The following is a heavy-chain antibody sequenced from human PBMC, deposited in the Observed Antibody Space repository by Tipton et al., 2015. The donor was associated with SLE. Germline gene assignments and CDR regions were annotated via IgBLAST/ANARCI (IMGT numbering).Heavy chain of an antibody. CDR3: ARPRRDGWRGGHWFDP. Sequence: TLSLTCAVYGGSFSGYYWGWIRQPPGKGLEGIGSIYYSGSTYYNPSLQSRVTISVDTSKNQFSLKLSSVTAADAAVYYCARPRRDGWRGGHWFDPWGQGTLVTVSS. V-gene: IGHV4-34*01. D-gene: IGHD3-10*01. CDR2: IYYSGST. J-gene: IGHJ5*02. CDR1: GGSFSGYY.